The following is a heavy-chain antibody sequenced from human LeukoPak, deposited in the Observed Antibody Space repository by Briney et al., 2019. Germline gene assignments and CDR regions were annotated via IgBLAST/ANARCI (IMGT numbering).Heavy chain of an antibody. Sequence: SETLSLTCTVSGGSISSYYWSWLRQPPGKGLEWIGYIYYSGSTNYNPSLKSRVTISVDTSKNQFSLKLSSVTAADTAVYYCARGLLGGYDTFDYWGQGTLVTVSS. CDR2: IYYSGST. CDR1: GGSISSYY. V-gene: IGHV4-59*01. CDR3: ARGLLGGYDTFDY. D-gene: IGHD5-12*01. J-gene: IGHJ4*02.